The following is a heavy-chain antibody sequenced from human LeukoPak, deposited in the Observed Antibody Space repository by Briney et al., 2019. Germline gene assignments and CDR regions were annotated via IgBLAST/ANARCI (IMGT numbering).Heavy chain of an antibody. J-gene: IGHJ5*02. D-gene: IGHD6-13*01. CDR3: AKGLQLAAARPRWFDP. V-gene: IGHV3-23*01. Sequence: PGGSLRLSCAASGFTFRSYAMIWARQSPGKGVEGVSAISGRGGSTYCADSGKGRFTISRDNPKNALYLQMNSLRAEETAVYYRAKGLQLAAARPRWFDPWGQGTLVTVSS. CDR2: ISGRGGST. CDR1: GFTFRSYA.